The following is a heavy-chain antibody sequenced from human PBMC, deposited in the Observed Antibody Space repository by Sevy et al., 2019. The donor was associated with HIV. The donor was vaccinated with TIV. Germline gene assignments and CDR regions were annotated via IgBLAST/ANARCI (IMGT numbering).Heavy chain of an antibody. D-gene: IGHD3-22*01. V-gene: IGHV3-30*04. CDR2: ISKDGTNK. CDR1: GFNISPYA. Sequence: GESLKISCSASGFNISPYALHWVRQTPGKGLQWLAVISKDGTNKDYADFVKGRFSLSRDNSKNTLYLQMSNLRPEETAVYYCAKEGYYYDSHSADWFDPWGQGTLVTVSS. CDR3: AKEGYYYDSHSADWFDP. J-gene: IGHJ5*02.